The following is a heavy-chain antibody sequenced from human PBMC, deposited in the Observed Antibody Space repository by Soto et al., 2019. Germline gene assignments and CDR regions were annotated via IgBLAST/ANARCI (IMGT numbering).Heavy chain of an antibody. V-gene: IGHV1-8*01. J-gene: IGHJ4*02. CDR3: ARSGRGQSASFDH. Sequence: ASVKVSCKAAGNTFSTSDINWVRQATGQGLEWMGWMNPDSGNTGYVQKFQGRVTMTRDTSISTAYMELSSLKSEDTAVYYCARSGRGQSASFDHWGQGTLVTVS. CDR1: GNTFSTSD. D-gene: IGHD3-10*01. CDR2: MNPDSGNT.